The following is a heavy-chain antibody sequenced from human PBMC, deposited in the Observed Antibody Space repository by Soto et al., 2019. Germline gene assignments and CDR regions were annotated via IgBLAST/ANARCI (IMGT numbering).Heavy chain of an antibody. Sequence: QVQLVESGGGVVQPGRSLRLSCAASGFTFSSYGMHWVRQAPGKGLEWVAVIWYDGSNKYYADSVKGRFTISRDISKNTLYLQMNSLRAEDTAVYYCAREDFARTGLFDYWGQGTLVTVSS. J-gene: IGHJ4*02. V-gene: IGHV3-33*01. D-gene: IGHD2-21*01. CDR1: GFTFSSYG. CDR3: AREDFARTGLFDY. CDR2: IWYDGSNK.